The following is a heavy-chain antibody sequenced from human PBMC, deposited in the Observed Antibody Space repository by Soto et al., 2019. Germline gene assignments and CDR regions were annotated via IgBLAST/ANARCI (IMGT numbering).Heavy chain of an antibody. CDR2: ISGYNGDT. CDR1: GYTFSHYG. J-gene: IGHJ4*02. V-gene: IGHV1-18*01. Sequence: QVQLLQSAAEVKKPGASVKVSYKASGYTFSHYGISWVRQAPGQGLEWTAWISGYNGDTKNAQSLQGRVTVTTDTSTSTSYMELRSLRSDDTAIYYCARSLGSGTGFDYWGQGTLVTVSS. D-gene: IGHD3-10*01. CDR3: ARSLGSGTGFDY.